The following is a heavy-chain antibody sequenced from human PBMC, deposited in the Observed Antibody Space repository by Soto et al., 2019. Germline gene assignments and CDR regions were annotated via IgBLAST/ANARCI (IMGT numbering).Heavy chain of an antibody. CDR3: DY. J-gene: IGHJ4*02. V-gene: IGHV4-4*08. CDR2: IYASGNT. Sequence: SETLSLTCTASGGSMSSYYWNWIRQPPGKGLESIGYIYASGNTNYNPSFKSTLYLQMNGLRGDDTAIYYCAKAISDYYAPSDYWGQGTQVTVSS. D-gene: IGHD3-22*01. CDR1: GGSMSSYY.